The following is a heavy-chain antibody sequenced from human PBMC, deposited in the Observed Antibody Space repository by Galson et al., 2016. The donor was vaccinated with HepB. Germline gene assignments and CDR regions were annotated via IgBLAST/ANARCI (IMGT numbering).Heavy chain of an antibody. CDR1: GVSIGSSSYF. D-gene: IGHD3-10*01. CDR3: ARPYYGAGSYVAFDI. CDR2: IYYSGNS. V-gene: IGHV4-39*01. J-gene: IGHJ3*02. Sequence: ETLSLTCTVSGVSIGSSSYFWGWVRQPPGKGLEWIGSIYYSGNSYYNPSLKSRVTISVDTPKNQFSLKLSSVTAADTAVYNCARPYYGAGSYVAFDIWGPGTMATVSS.